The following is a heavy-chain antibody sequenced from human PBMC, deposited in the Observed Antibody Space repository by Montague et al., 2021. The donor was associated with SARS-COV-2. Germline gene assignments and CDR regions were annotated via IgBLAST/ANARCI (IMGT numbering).Heavy chain of an antibody. CDR2: INHSGST. CDR3: ARAIVDVTMMVVVMTGVEHYFDF. J-gene: IGHJ4*02. D-gene: IGHD3-22*01. V-gene: IGHV4-34*01. Sequence: SETLSLTCAVYGGSFSGYYWNWIRQPPGKGLEWIGDINHSGSTNYNPSLKSRVSISVDTSKNQFSLKLSSVTAADTAVYNCARAIVDVTMMVVVMTGVEHYFDFWGQGTLVTVSS. CDR1: GGSFSGYY.